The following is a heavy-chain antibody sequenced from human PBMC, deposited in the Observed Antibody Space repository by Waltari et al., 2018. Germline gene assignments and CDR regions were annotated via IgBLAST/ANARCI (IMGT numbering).Heavy chain of an antibody. CDR3: ATWMVSHFDY. Sequence: EVQLLESGGGLVQPGESLRLSCVASGFNFGSYSMSWVRQAPGKGLEGVSTIDGPTTNTHYADSVEGRFTISRDNSKNTLYLHMNSLRADDTAIYYCATWMVSHFDYWGQGTLVTAS. D-gene: IGHD2-8*01. CDR2: IDGPTTNT. CDR1: GFNFGSYS. J-gene: IGHJ4*02. V-gene: IGHV3-23*01.